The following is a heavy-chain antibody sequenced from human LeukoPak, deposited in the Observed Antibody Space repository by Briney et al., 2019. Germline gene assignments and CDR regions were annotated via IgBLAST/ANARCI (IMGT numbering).Heavy chain of an antibody. CDR1: GFTFSSYW. V-gene: IGHV3-74*01. J-gene: IGHJ3*02. D-gene: IGHD4-17*01. CDR3: ARGDDYGDYVSLFDI. CDR2: INSDGSST. Sequence: GGSLRLSCAASGFTFSSYWMHWVRQAPGKGLVWVSRINSDGSSTSYADSVKGRFTISRDNAKNTLYLQMNSLRAEDTAVYYCARGDDYGDYVSLFDIWGQGTMVTVSS.